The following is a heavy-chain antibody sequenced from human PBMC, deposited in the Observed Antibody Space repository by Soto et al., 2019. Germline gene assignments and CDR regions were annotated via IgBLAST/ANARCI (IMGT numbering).Heavy chain of an antibody. Sequence: QEQLVESGGGMVQPGGSLRLSCAVSGFTLDTYGMHWVRQAAGQGLEWVAVSWHDGRHLDYADSVRGRFTVFRDDSKNSLFLEMNGLRGDATAVYYCARDWGACTPGECYSHGFDLWGQGTLGTVSS. CDR1: GFTLDTYG. CDR3: ARDWGACTPGECYSHGFDL. V-gene: IGHV3-33*01. J-gene: IGHJ3*01. CDR2: SWHDGRHL. D-gene: IGHD2-21*01.